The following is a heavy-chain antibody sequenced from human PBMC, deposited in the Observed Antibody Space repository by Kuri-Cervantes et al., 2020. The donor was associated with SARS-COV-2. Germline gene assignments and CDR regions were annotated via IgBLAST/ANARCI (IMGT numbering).Heavy chain of an antibody. J-gene: IGHJ3*02. CDR3: ARDLDLPNYYDSSGPGAFDI. D-gene: IGHD3-22*01. CDR1: GSTFDDYA. Sequence: SLKISCAASGSTFDDYAMHWVRQAPGKGLEWVSGISWNSGSIGYADSVKGRFTISRDNAKNSLYLQMNSLRAEDTAVYYCARDLDLPNYYDSSGPGAFDIWGQGTMVTVSS. CDR2: ISWNSGSI. V-gene: IGHV3-9*01.